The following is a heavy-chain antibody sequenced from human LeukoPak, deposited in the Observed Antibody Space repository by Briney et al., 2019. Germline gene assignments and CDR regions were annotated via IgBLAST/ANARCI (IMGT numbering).Heavy chain of an antibody. D-gene: IGHD3-16*01. Sequence: EASVKVSCKASGYTFTSYDINWVRQATGQGLEWIGWMNPNSGNTGYAQKFQGRVTITRNTSISTAYMELSSLRSEDTAVYYCARDPTLPPNYYYHMDVWGKGTTVTVSS. V-gene: IGHV1-8*03. J-gene: IGHJ6*03. CDR3: ARDPTLPPNYYYHMDV. CDR2: MNPNSGNT. CDR1: GYTFTSYD.